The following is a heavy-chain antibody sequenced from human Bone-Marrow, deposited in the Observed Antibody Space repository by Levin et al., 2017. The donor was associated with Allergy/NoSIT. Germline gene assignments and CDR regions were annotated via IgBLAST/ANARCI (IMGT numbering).Heavy chain of an antibody. D-gene: IGHD2-2*02. J-gene: IGHJ6*02. CDR1: GFTFSSYG. Sequence: GESLKISCAASGFTFSSYGMHWVRQAPGKGLEWVAVISYDGSNKYYADSVKGRFTISRDNSKNTLYLQMNSLRAEDTAVYYCANPAYCSSTSCYTGIAHYYYGMDVWGQGTTVTVSS. CDR3: ANPAYCSSTSCYTGIAHYYYGMDV. V-gene: IGHV3-30*18. CDR2: ISYDGSNK.